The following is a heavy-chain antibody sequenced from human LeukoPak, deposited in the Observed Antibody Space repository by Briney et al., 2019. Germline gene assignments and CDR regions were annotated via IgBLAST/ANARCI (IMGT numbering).Heavy chain of an antibody. D-gene: IGHD4-17*01. Sequence: GGSLRLSCAASGFTFSSFAMTWVRQAPGKGLEWVSSITGSHGRTYTTDSVKGRFTISRDNSQDTLYLQMNSLRAEDTAVYYCTKDPNGDYIGAFDPWGQGTLVTVSS. CDR3: TKDPNGDYIGAFDP. V-gene: IGHV3-23*01. CDR1: GFTFSSFA. J-gene: IGHJ5*02. CDR2: ITGSHGRT.